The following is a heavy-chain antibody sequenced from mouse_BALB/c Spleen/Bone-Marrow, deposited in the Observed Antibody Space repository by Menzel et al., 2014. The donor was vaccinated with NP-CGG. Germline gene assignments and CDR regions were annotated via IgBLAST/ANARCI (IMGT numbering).Heavy chain of an antibody. CDR1: GFTFSSFG. Sequence: EVKVVESGGGLVQPGGSRKLSCAASGFTFSSFGMHWVRQAPEKGLEWVAYISSGSSPIFYADTVKGRFTISRDNPKDTLFLQMTSLRSEDTAMYYCTRGGNWEDFDYWGQGITLTVSS. CDR3: TRGGNWEDFDY. CDR2: ISSGSSPI. V-gene: IGHV5-17*02. J-gene: IGHJ2*01. D-gene: IGHD4-1*01.